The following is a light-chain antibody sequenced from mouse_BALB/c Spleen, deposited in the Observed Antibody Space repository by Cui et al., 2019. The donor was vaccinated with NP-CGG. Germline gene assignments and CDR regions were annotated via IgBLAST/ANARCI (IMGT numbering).Light chain of an antibody. Sequence: QAVLTQQPAPTTSPGETVTLTCRSTTGAVTTSNYANWVQEKPDHLFTGLIGGTNNRAPGVPARFTGSLIGDKAALTITGAQTEDAAIYFCALWYSNHWVFGGGTKLTVL. J-gene: IGLJ1*01. CDR3: ALWYSNHWV. V-gene: IGLV1*01. CDR2: GTN. CDR1: TGAVTTSNY.